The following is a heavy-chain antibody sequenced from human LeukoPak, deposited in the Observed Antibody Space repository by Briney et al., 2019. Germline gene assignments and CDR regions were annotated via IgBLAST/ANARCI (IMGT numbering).Heavy chain of an antibody. D-gene: IGHD1-26*01. CDR3: ARHGGGSYYYFDY. V-gene: IGHV5-10-1*01. CDR1: GYSFTTYW. Sequence: GEYLRISCKGSGYSFTTYWISWVRQMPGKGLEWMGRIDPSDSYTNYSPSFQGHVTISADNSVSTVYLQWSSLKASDTAMYYCARHGGGSYYYFDYWGQGSLVTVSA. CDR2: IDPSDSYT. J-gene: IGHJ4*02.